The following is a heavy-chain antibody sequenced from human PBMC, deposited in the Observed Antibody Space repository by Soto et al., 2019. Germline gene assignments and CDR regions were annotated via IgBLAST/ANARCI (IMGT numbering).Heavy chain of an antibody. J-gene: IGHJ4*02. CDR2: INSDGSST. CDR3: ARVTYDFWSGYYVGDRYDF. CDR1: GFTFSSYW. V-gene: IGHV3-74*01. D-gene: IGHD3-3*01. Sequence: VQLVESGGGLVQPGGSLRLSCAASGFTFSSYWMHWVRQAPGKGLVWVSRINSDGSSTTYADSVKGRFTISRDNAKNTLYLQMNSLGAEDTAVYHCARVTYDFWSGYYVGDRYDFWGQGTLVTVSS.